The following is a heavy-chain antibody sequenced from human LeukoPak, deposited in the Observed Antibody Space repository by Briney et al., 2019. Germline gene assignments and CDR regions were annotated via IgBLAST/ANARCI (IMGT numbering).Heavy chain of an antibody. CDR1: GFAFSSYA. Sequence: QAGGSLRLSCAASGFAFSSYAMSWVRQAPGKGLEWVSAISGNDGNTFYADSVKGRFTISRDNSKNTLYLQMNSLRAEDTALYYCAKPAQVDGSIDVFDIWGQGTMVTVSS. CDR2: ISGNDGNT. CDR3: AKPAQVDGSIDVFDI. V-gene: IGHV3-23*01. D-gene: IGHD5-24*01. J-gene: IGHJ3*02.